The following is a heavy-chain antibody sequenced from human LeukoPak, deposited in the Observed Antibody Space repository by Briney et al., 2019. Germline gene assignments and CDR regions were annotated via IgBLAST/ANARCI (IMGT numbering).Heavy chain of an antibody. Sequence: PGGSLRLSCSAPGFTFSSYWMNWVRQAPGKGLVWVSRIASYGSSTTYADSVKGRFSISRDKAKNTLYLQMNSLRVEDTAVYYCARGRPHGNDYWGRGTLVTVSS. D-gene: IGHD4-23*01. V-gene: IGHV3-74*01. CDR3: ARGRPHGNDY. CDR1: GFTFSSYW. CDR2: IASYGSST. J-gene: IGHJ4*02.